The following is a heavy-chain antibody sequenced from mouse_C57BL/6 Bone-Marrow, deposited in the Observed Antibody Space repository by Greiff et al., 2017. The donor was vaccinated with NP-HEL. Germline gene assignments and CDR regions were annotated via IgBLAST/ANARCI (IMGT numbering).Heavy chain of an antibody. J-gene: IGHJ3*01. CDR2: IDPSDSYT. CDR1: GYTFTSYW. Sequence: QVQLQQPGAELVMPGASVKLSCKASGYTFTSYWMHWVKQRPGQGLEWIGEIDPSDSYTNYNQKFKGKSTLTVDKSSSTAYMQRSSLTSKDYAFYYCARSDYSNDGRFAYWGQGTLVTVSA. CDR3: ARSDYSNDGRFAY. V-gene: IGHV1-69*01. D-gene: IGHD2-12*01.